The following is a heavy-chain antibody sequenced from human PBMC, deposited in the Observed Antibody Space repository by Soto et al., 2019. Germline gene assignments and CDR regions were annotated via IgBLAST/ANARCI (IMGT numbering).Heavy chain of an antibody. CDR1: GGSISSGGYY. Sequence: QVQLQESGPGLVKPSQTLSLTCTVSGGSISSGGYYWSWIRQHPGKGLEWIGYIYYSGSTYYNPSLKSRVTISVDTSKNQFSLKLSSVTAADTAVYYCARGRKGYCSSTSCYTAWFDPWGQGTLVTVSS. J-gene: IGHJ5*02. D-gene: IGHD2-2*02. V-gene: IGHV4-31*03. CDR3: ARGRKGYCSSTSCYTAWFDP. CDR2: IYYSGST.